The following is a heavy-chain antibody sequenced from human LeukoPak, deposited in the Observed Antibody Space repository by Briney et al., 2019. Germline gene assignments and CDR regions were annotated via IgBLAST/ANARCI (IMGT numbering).Heavy chain of an antibody. CDR2: IKQDGSEK. CDR3: AGDPATYYDFWSGYYSSGYYYMDV. Sequence: GGSLRLSCAASGFTFSSYWMSWVRQAPGKGLEWVANIKQDGSEKYYVDSVKGRFTISRDNAKNSLYLQMNSLRAEDTAVYYCAGDPATYYDFWSGYYSSGYYYMDVWGKGTTVTVSS. CDR1: GFTFSSYW. D-gene: IGHD3-3*01. V-gene: IGHV3-7*01. J-gene: IGHJ6*03.